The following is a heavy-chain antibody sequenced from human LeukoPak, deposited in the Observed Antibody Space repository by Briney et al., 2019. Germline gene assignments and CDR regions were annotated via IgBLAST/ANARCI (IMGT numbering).Heavy chain of an antibody. CDR1: GFTFSSYA. CDR2: ISGSGGST. CDR3: AKDPNFTIFGVVIISGMDV. D-gene: IGHD3-3*01. J-gene: IGHJ6*02. V-gene: IGHV3-23*01. Sequence: PGGSLRLSCAASGFTFSSYAMSWVRQAPGKGLEWVSAISGSGGSTYYADSVKGRFTISRDNSKNTLYLQMNSLRAEDTAVYYCAKDPNFTIFGVVIISGMDVWGQGTTVTVSS.